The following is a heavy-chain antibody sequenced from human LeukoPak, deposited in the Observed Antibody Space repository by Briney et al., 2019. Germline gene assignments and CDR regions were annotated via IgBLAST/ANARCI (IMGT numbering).Heavy chain of an antibody. D-gene: IGHD3-10*01. CDR3: ARDLGELWFGDGGYYFDY. CDR1: GFTFDDYG. V-gene: IGHV3-20*04. Sequence: PGGSLRLSCAASGFTFDDYGMSWVRQAPGRGLEWVSGINWNGGSTGYADSVKGRFTISRDNAKNSLYLQMNSLRAEDTALYYCARDLGELWFGDGGYYFDYWGQGTLVTVSS. J-gene: IGHJ4*02. CDR2: INWNGGST.